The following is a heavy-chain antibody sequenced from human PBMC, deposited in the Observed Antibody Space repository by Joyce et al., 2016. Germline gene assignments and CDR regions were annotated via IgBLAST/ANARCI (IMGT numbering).Heavy chain of an antibody. Sequence: EVQLVESGGGFIQHGGSLRLSCAASGFSFSDHWMHWVRQGPGKGRVWVSRIDRDGSTTNYADSVKGRFISSRDNAKNTLYLQMNSLRVEDTAVYYCASPYYSGWWGQGTLVTVSS. D-gene: IGHD6-19*01. CDR1: GFSFSDHW. J-gene: IGHJ4*02. CDR2: IDRDGSTT. V-gene: IGHV3-74*01. CDR3: ASPYYSGW.